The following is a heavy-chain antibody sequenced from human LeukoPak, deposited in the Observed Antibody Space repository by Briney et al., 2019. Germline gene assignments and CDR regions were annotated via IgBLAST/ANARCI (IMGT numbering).Heavy chain of an antibody. D-gene: IGHD3-22*01. Sequence: GGSLRLSCTASGFTLSDHYMTWVRQISGRGLEWISSISPTGGTIYYADSVKGRFTISRDNAKKSLYLQMNSLRVEDTAVYFCSRNYFHSGRYPYYYYYMDVWGKGTTVTVSS. CDR2: ISPTGGTI. V-gene: IGHV3-11*01. J-gene: IGHJ6*03. CDR1: GFTLSDHY. CDR3: SRNYFHSGRYPYYYYYMDV.